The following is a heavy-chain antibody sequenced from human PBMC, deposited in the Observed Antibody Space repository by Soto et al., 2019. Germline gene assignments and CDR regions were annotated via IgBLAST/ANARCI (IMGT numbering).Heavy chain of an antibody. J-gene: IGHJ4*02. CDR1: VGSFTSGNYY. V-gene: IGHV4-61*01. Sequence: PSETLSLTCTVSVGSFTSGNYYWSWILQPPGKGLEWIGHIYYSGSTNYNPSLKSRVTISVDASKNQFSLKLSSVTAADTAIYYCARGPVVTPFVDYWGQGTLVTVSS. CDR3: ARGPVVTPFVDY. CDR2: IYYSGST. D-gene: IGHD2-21*02.